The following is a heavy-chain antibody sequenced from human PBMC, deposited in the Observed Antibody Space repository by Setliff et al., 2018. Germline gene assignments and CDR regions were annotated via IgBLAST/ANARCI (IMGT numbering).Heavy chain of an antibody. Sequence: GGSLRLSCAASRFTFSNYWMSWVRQAPGKGLEWVANIKEDGSEKYYVDSVKGRFTISRDNAKNSLDLQMDSLRGEDTAVYYCVRDRWSSGWYGEDAFDIWGQGTMVTVSS. CDR1: RFTFSNYW. CDR3: VRDRWSSGWYGEDAFDI. CDR2: IKEDGSEK. J-gene: IGHJ3*02. V-gene: IGHV3-7*01. D-gene: IGHD6-19*01.